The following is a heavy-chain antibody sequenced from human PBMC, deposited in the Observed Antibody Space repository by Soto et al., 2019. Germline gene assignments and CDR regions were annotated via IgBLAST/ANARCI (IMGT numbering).Heavy chain of an antibody. D-gene: IGHD3-3*01. Sequence: GASVKVSCKASGYTFTSYGISWVRQAPGQGLEWMGWISAYNGNTNYAQKLQGRVTMTTDTSTSTAYMELRSLRSDDTAVYYCARDQPITIFGVVINARRWLDYWGQGTLVTVSS. CDR3: ARDQPITIFGVVINARRWLDY. J-gene: IGHJ4*02. V-gene: IGHV1-18*04. CDR1: GYTFTSYG. CDR2: ISAYNGNT.